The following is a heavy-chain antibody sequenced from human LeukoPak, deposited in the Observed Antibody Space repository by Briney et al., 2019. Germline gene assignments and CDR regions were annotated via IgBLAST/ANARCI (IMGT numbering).Heavy chain of an antibody. CDR3: ARESLFYDFWSGYYDY. Sequence: GGSLRLSCAASGFTFSSYSMNWVRQAPGKGLEWVSYISSSSSTIYYADSVKGRFTISRDNAKNSLYLQMNSLRAEDTAVYYCARESLFYDFWSGYYDYWGQGTLVTVSS. J-gene: IGHJ4*02. CDR1: GFTFSSYS. CDR2: ISSSSSTI. D-gene: IGHD3-3*01. V-gene: IGHV3-48*01.